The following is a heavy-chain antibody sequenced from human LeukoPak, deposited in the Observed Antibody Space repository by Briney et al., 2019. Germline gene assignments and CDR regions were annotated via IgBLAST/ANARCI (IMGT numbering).Heavy chain of an antibody. J-gene: IGHJ4*02. D-gene: IGHD5-24*01. V-gene: IGHV3-11*06. Sequence: GGSLRLSCAASGFTFSDYYMSWIRQAPGKGLEWVSYISSSSSYTNYADSVKGRFTISRDNAKNSLYLQMNSLRAEDTAVYYCAGGAGYNYPYYFDYWGQGTLVTVSS. CDR2: ISSSSSYT. CDR1: GFTFSDYY. CDR3: AGGAGYNYPYYFDY.